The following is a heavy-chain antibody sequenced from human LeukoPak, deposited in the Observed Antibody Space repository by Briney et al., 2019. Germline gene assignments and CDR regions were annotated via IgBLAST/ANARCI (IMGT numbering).Heavy chain of an antibody. V-gene: IGHV5-51*01. Sequence: GESLQISCKGSGYSFTSYWIGWVRQMPGKGLEWMGIIYPGDSDTRYSPSFQGQVTISADKSISTAYLQWSSLKASDTAMYYCARHSNNYYYYMDVWGKGTTVTVSS. J-gene: IGHJ6*03. D-gene: IGHD1/OR15-1a*01. CDR3: ARHSNNYYYYMDV. CDR2: IYPGDSDT. CDR1: GYSFTSYW.